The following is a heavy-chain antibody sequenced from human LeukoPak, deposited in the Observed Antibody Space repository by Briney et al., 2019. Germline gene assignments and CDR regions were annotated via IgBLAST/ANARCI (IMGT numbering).Heavy chain of an antibody. J-gene: IGHJ4*02. D-gene: IGHD3-16*01. CDR1: GLTFSSYW. CDR2: IKQDRSEK. V-gene: IGHV3-7*01. CDR3: ASGRQLGY. Sequence: GGSLRLSCAASGLTFSSYWMSWVRQAPGKGLEWVANIKQDRSEKYYVDSVKGRFTISRDNARNSLYLQMNSLRAEDTAIYYCASGRQLGYWGQGTLVTVSS.